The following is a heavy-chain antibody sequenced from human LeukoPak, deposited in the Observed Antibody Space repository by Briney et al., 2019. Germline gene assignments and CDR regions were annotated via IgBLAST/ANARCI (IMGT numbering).Heavy chain of an antibody. V-gene: IGHV3-21*01. D-gene: IGHD3-10*02. Sequence: PGGSLRLSCAASGFTFSRNSMNWVRQAPGKGLEWVSFISSSSSYIYYADSLKGRFTISRDNAKNSLYLQMNSLRAEDTAVYYCARGTMFPYYFDYWGQGTLVTVSS. CDR2: ISSSSSYI. J-gene: IGHJ4*02. CDR3: ARGTMFPYYFDY. CDR1: GFTFSRNS.